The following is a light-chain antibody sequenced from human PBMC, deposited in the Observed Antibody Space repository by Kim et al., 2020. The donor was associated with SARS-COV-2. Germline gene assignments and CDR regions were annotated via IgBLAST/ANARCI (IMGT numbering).Light chain of an antibody. CDR2: GAS. CDR3: QQYSHWPLT. CDR1: QSVSSN. Sequence: EIVMPQSPATLSVSPGERATLSCRASQSVSSNLAWYQQKPGQAPRLLIYGASTRATGIPGRFSGSGSGTEFTLTISSLQSEDFAVYYCQQYSHWPLTFGGGTKVDIK. J-gene: IGKJ4*01. V-gene: IGKV3-15*01.